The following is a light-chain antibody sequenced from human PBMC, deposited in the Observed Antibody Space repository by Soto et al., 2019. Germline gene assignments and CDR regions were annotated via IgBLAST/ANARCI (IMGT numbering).Light chain of an antibody. CDR1: SSDVGSYNL. V-gene: IGLV2-23*01. Sequence: QSVLTQAACVSGSPGQSITISCTRTSSDVGSYNLVSWYQQHPGKAPKLMIYEGSKRPSGVSNRFSGSKSGNPASLTISGLQDEDEADYYCCSYAGSSTYVFRTGTKVTVL. CDR3: CSYAGSSTYV. J-gene: IGLJ1*01. CDR2: EGS.